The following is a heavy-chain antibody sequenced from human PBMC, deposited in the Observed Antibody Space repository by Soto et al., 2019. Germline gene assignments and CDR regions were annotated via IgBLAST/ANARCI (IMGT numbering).Heavy chain of an antibody. CDR1: VASISRYF. Sequence: SETLSLTCTVSVASISRYFWTWIRQPAGKGLDWIGRISTSGTTNYNPSLKSRVTMSVDASKNHFSLNLSSVTAADTAVYYCAREAGTDRWFDPWGQGTLVTVSS. D-gene: IGHD6-19*01. J-gene: IGHJ5*02. CDR2: ISTSGTT. CDR3: AREAGTDRWFDP. V-gene: IGHV4-4*07.